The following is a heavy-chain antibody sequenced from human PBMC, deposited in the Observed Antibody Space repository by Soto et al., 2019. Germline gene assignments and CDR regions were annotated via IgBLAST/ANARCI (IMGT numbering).Heavy chain of an antibody. CDR2: ISYDGSNK. CDR3: AKDQEWSVVPAAMGLGY. V-gene: IGHV3-30*18. J-gene: IGHJ4*02. Sequence: GGSLRLSCAASGFTFSSYGMHWARQAPGKGLEWVAVISYDGSNKYYADSVKGRFTISRDNSKNTLYLQMNSLRAEDTAVYYCAKDQEWSVVPAAMGLGYWGQGALVTVSS. CDR1: GFTFSSYG. D-gene: IGHD2-2*01.